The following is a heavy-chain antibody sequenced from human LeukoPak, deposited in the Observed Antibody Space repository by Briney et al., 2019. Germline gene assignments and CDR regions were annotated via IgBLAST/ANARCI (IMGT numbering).Heavy chain of an antibody. CDR3: ARDQVVVVPAAMNWFDP. J-gene: IGHJ5*02. CDR1: GYTFTGYY. Sequence: GASVKVSCKASGYTFTGYYMHWVRQAHGQGLEWMGWINPNSGGTNYAQKFQGRVTMTRDTSISTAYMGLSRLRSDDTAVYYCARDQVVVVPAAMNWFDPWGQGTLVTVSS. CDR2: INPNSGGT. V-gene: IGHV1-2*02. D-gene: IGHD2-2*01.